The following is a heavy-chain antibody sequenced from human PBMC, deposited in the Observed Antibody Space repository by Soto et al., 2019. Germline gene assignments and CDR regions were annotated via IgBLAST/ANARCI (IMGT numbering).Heavy chain of an antibody. J-gene: IGHJ5*02. V-gene: IGHV2-26*01. Sequence: QVTLKESGPVLVKPTETLTLRCTVSGLSITDSEMGVSWIRQPPGQPLEWLAHIDSSGEKSYRTCLKSRLAISKDTSKSQIVLTMTNMDPADTATYYCARRHLAVAASPWFDPWGQGIPVTVSS. D-gene: IGHD6-13*01. CDR1: GLSITDSEMG. CDR3: ARRHLAVAASPWFDP. CDR2: IDSSGEK.